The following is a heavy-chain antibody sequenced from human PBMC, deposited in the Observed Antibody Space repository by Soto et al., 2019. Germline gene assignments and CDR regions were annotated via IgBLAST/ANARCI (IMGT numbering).Heavy chain of an antibody. CDR2: ISAYNCNT. V-gene: IGHV1-18*01. Sequence: ASVKVSCKASGYTFTSYGISWVRQAPGQGLEWMGWISAYNCNTNYAQKLQGRVTMTTDTSTSTAYMELRSLRSDDTAAYYCARDHLDSSVGYRLYYYYYGMDGWGQGTSVTVSS. D-gene: IGHD6-19*01. CDR3: ARDHLDSSVGYRLYYYYYGMDG. CDR1: GYTFTSYG. J-gene: IGHJ6*02.